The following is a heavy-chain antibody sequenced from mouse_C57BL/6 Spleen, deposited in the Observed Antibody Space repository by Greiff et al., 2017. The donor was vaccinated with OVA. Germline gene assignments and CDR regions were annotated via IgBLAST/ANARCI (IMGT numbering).Heavy chain of an antibody. CDR2: ISGGGGNT. CDR1: GFTFSSYT. CDR3: ASEAYYSNYGYFDV. J-gene: IGHJ1*03. D-gene: IGHD2-5*01. V-gene: IGHV5-9*01. Sequence: EVKVVESGGGLVKPGGSLKLSCAASGFTFSSYTMSWVRQTPEKRLEWVATISGGGGNTYYPDSVKGRFTISSDNAKNTLYMQMSSLRSEDTALYYCASEAYYSNYGYFDVWGTGTTVTVSS.